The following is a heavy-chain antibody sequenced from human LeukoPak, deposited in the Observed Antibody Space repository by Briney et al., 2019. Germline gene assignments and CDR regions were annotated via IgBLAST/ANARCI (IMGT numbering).Heavy chain of an antibody. J-gene: IGHJ6*03. CDR1: GFTFSSYS. D-gene: IGHD2-8*01. Sequence: PGGSLRLSCAASGFTFSSYSMNWVRQAPGKGLEWVSSISSSSSYIYYADSVKGRFTISRDNAKNSLYLQMNSLRAEDTAVYYCARDLPRPIRMVYAPSVLYYYYMDVWGKGTTVTVSS. CDR3: ARDLPRPIRMVYAPSVLYYYYMDV. V-gene: IGHV3-21*01. CDR2: ISSSSSYI.